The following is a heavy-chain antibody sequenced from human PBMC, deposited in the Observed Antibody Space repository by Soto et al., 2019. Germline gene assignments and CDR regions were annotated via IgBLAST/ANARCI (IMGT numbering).Heavy chain of an antibody. CDR2: ISSSSSYI. V-gene: IGHV3-21*01. D-gene: IGHD5-18*01. J-gene: IGHJ6*02. Sequence: EVQLVESGGGLVKPGGSLRLSCAASGFTFSSYSMNWVRQAPGKGLEWVSSISSSSSYIYYADSVKGRFTISRDNAKNSLYLQMNSLRAEDTAVYYCARESGYSYGYYYYYGMDVWGQGTTVTVSS. CDR3: ARESGYSYGYYYYYGMDV. CDR1: GFTFSSYS.